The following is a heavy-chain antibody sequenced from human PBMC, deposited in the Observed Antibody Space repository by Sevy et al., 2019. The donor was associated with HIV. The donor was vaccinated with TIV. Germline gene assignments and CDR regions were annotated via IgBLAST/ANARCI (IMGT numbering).Heavy chain of an antibody. J-gene: IGHJ4*02. CDR2: IYYSGST. CDR1: GGSISSSSYY. D-gene: IGHD3-10*01. CDR3: ARHARGYYYGSGSYYIDY. V-gene: IGHV4-39*01. Sequence: SETLSLTCTVSGGSISSSSYYWGWIRQPPGKGLEWIGSIYYSGSTYYNPSLKSRVTISVDTSKNQFSLKLSSVTAADTAVYYCARHARGYYYGSGSYYIDYWGQGTLVTVSS.